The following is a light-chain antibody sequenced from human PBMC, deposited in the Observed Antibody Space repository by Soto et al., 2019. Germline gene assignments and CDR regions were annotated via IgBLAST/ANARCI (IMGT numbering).Light chain of an antibody. J-gene: IGLJ1*01. CDR2: STS. CDR1: TGAVTSGYF. V-gene: IGLV7-43*01. CDR3: LLYYGGAFG. Sequence: QALVTQEPSLTVSPGGTVTLTCASSTGAVTSGYFPNWFQQKPGQAPRALIYSTSNKPSWTPARCSASRHGGKPPLILAGMQREDEAEYYCLLYYGGAFGFGGGTKVTV.